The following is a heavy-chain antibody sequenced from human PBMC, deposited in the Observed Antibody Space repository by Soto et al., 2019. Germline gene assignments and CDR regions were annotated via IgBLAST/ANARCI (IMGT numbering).Heavy chain of an antibody. D-gene: IGHD5-12*01. CDR3: AKDLRRRFDY. V-gene: IGHV3-30*18. CDR2: ISYDGSNK. J-gene: IGHJ4*02. CDR1: GFTFSSYG. Sequence: QVQLVESGGGVVHPGRSLRLSCAASGFTFSSYGMHWVRQAPGKGLEWVAVISYDGSNKYYADSVKGRFTISRDNSKNTLYLQMNSLRAEDTAVYYCAKDLRRRFDYWGQGTLVTVSS.